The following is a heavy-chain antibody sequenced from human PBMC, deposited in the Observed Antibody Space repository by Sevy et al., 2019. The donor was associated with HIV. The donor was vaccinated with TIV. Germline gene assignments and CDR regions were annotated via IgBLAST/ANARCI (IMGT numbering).Heavy chain of an antibody. J-gene: IGHJ4*02. V-gene: IGHV3-21*04. CDR1: GFIFSDYD. CDR3: AGAVDYYDSGGLYY. CDR2: ISSLNSYI. Sequence: GGSLRLSCAASGFIFSDYDMNWVRQAPGKGLEWVSFISSLNSYIYYADSLKGRVTITRDNAKNSLFLHLNSLRAEDTAIYYCAGAVDYYDSGGLYYWGQGALVTVSS. D-gene: IGHD3-22*01.